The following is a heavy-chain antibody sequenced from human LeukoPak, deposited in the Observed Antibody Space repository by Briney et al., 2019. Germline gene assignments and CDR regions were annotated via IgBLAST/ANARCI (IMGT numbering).Heavy chain of an antibody. D-gene: IGHD3-10*01. CDR3: AKSMVRGVPPGAFDI. J-gene: IGHJ3*02. Sequence: SETLSLTCTVSGGSISSYYWSWIRQPPGKGLEWIGYIYYSGSTNYNPSLKSRVTISVDTSKNPFSLKLSSVTAADTAVYYCAKSMVRGVPPGAFDIWGQGTMVTVSS. V-gene: IGHV4-59*01. CDR2: IYYSGST. CDR1: GGSISSYY.